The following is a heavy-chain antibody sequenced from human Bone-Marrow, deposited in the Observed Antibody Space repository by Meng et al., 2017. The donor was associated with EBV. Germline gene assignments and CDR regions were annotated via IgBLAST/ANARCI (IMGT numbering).Heavy chain of an antibody. CDR3: ARQMWYNILTGYYHFDY. D-gene: IGHD3-9*01. CDR2: IYYSGST. CDR1: GDSISSSSYY. J-gene: IGHJ4*02. V-gene: IGHV4-39*01. Sequence: HLQRQASVQGLVKPSETLSLPCTVSGDSISSSSYYWGWIRQPPGKGPEWIGSIYYSGSTYYNPSLKSRVTILEDTSKNQFSLKLSSVTAADTAVYYCARQMWYNILTGYYHFDYWGQGTLVTVSS.